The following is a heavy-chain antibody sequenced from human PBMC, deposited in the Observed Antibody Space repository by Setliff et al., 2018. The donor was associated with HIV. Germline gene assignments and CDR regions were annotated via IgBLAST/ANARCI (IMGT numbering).Heavy chain of an antibody. D-gene: IGHD5-12*01. J-gene: IGHJ4*02. Sequence: PSETLSLTCSVSGYSITSGYYWGWIRQPPGKGLEWIGSIHHSGSTYYNPSLRSRVIISVDTSKNEFSLKVSSVTAADTAVYYCAVTWTNFDYWGQGTLVTVSS. V-gene: IGHV4-38-2*02. CDR2: IHHSGST. CDR1: GYSITSGYY. CDR3: AVTWTNFDY.